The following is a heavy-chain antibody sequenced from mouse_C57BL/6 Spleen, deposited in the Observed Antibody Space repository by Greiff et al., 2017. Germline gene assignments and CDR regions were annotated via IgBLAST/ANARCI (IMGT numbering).Heavy chain of an antibody. J-gene: IGHJ1*03. D-gene: IGHD1-1*01. Sequence: EVKLVESGGGLVKPGGSLKLSCAASGFTFSSYTMSWVRQTPEKRLEWVATISGGGGNTYYPDSVKGRFTISRDNAKNTLYLQMSSLRSEDTALYYCARPPNYYGSSYGYFDVWGTGTTVTVSS. CDR2: ISGGGGNT. V-gene: IGHV5-9*01. CDR1: GFTFSSYT. CDR3: ARPPNYYGSSYGYFDV.